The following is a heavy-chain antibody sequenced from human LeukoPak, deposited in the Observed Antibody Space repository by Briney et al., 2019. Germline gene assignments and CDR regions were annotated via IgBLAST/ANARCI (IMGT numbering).Heavy chain of an antibody. CDR3: ARDLLWFGELALNYYYYGMDV. Sequence: ASVKVSCKASGYTFTSYGISWVRQAPGQGLEWMGWISVYNGNTNYAQKLQGRVAMTTDTSTSTAYMELRSLRSDDTAVYYRARDLLWFGELALNYYYYGMDVWGQGTTVTVSS. J-gene: IGHJ6*02. CDR2: ISVYNGNT. CDR1: GYTFTSYG. D-gene: IGHD3-10*01. V-gene: IGHV1-18*01.